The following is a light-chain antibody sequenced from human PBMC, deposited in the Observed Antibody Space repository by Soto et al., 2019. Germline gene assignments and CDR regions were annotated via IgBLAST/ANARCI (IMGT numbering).Light chain of an antibody. CDR1: SRDVGGYRY. CDR2: EVN. V-gene: IGLV2-14*01. Sequence: QSALTQPASVSGSPGQSITISCTGTSRDVGGYRYVSWYQQYPGKAPKLMIYEVNKRPSGVSNRFSGSKSDNTASLTISGLQAEDEADYYCTSYTRSNIYVFGPGTKLTVL. CDR3: TSYTRSNIYV. J-gene: IGLJ1*01.